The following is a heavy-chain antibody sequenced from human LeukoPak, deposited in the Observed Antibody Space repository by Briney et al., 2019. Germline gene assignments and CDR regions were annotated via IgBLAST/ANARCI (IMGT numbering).Heavy chain of an antibody. CDR2: ISGSGGTT. V-gene: IGHV3-23*01. CDR3: AKDRHAPGRYCSSTTCFPFDL. J-gene: IGHJ4*02. D-gene: IGHD2-2*01. Sequence: PGGSLRLSCAASGFTFSSYAMSWVRQAPGKGLEWVAAISGSGGTTNYADAVKGRFTISRDNSKSTLYLQMNNLRAEDTAVYYCAKDRHAPGRYCSSTTCFPFDLWGQGTLVTVSS. CDR1: GFTFSSYA.